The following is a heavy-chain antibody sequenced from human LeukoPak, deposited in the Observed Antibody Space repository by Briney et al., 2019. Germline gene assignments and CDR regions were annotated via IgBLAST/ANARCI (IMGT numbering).Heavy chain of an antibody. Sequence: ASVTVSCKASGYTFTSYGISWVRQAPGQGLEWMGWISAYNGNKNYAQKLQGRVTMTTDTSTSTAYMELRSLRSDDTAVYYCARAHGYDSSGYSEAYFDYWGQGTLVTVSS. CDR1: GYTFTSYG. D-gene: IGHD3-22*01. V-gene: IGHV1-18*01. CDR3: ARAHGYDSSGYSEAYFDY. J-gene: IGHJ4*02. CDR2: ISAYNGNK.